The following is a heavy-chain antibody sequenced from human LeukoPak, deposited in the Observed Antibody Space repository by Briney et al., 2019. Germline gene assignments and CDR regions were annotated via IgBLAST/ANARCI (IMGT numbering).Heavy chain of an antibody. CDR1: GYTFTSNG. D-gene: IGHD3-22*01. CDR3: AREIVAGRGYYSYYMDV. Sequence: GASVKVSCKASGYTFTSNGIYWGRQAPGQGLEWMGWVSPHSGDTSYAQKFQDRATMTADTSTSTAYMELRSLRSDDTAVYYCAREIVAGRGYYSYYMDVWGSGTTVTVSS. CDR2: VSPHSGDT. V-gene: IGHV1-18*01. J-gene: IGHJ6*03.